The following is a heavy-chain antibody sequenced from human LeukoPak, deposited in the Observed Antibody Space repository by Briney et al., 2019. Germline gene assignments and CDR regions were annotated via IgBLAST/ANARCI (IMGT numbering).Heavy chain of an antibody. CDR1: GFTCSSYP. CDR3: AREGNSGYYPY. CDR2: ISYDGSEK. J-gene: IGHJ4*02. D-gene: IGHD3-22*01. Sequence: GGSLRLCCAASGFTCSSYPMHWVRQAPGKGLEWVAVISYDGSEKHYADPVKGRFTISRDNSKNTLYLQMNSLRAEDTAMYYCAREGNSGYYPYWGQGILVTVSS. V-gene: IGHV3-30-3*01.